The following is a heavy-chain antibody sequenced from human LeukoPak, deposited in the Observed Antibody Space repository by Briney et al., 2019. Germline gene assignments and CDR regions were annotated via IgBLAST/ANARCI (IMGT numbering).Heavy chain of an antibody. Sequence: GGSLRLSCAASGFTFSSYWMSWVRQAPGKGLEWVANIKQDGSEKYYVDSVKGRFTISRDNAKNSLYLQMNSLRAGDTAVYYCARDLRYYDFEWFDPWGQGTLVTVSS. J-gene: IGHJ5*02. V-gene: IGHV3-7*01. CDR3: ARDLRYYDFEWFDP. CDR2: IKQDGSEK. D-gene: IGHD3-3*01. CDR1: GFTFSSYW.